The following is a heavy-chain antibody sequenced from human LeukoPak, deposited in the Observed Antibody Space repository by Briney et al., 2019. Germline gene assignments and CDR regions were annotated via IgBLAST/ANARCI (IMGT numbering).Heavy chain of an antibody. CDR1: GFTFSSYG. J-gene: IGHJ4*02. CDR2: ISYDGSNK. D-gene: IGHD1-1*01. Sequence: PGGSLTLLCAASGFTFSSYGMHWVRHAPGKGLEWVAVISYDGSNKYYADSVKGRFTISRDNSKNTLYLQMNSLRAEDTAVYYCAKPLGELERSIDYWGQGTLVTVSS. CDR3: AKPLGELERSIDY. V-gene: IGHV3-30*18.